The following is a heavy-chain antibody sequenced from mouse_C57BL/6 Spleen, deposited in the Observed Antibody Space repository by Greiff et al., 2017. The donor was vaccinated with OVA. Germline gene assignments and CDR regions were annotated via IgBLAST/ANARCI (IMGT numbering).Heavy chain of an antibody. CDR1: GFTFSDYG. D-gene: IGHD1-1*01. Sequence: EVKLVESGGGLVKPGGSLKLSCAASGFTFSDYGMHWVRQAPEKGLEWVAYISSGSSTIYYADTVKGRFTISRDNAKNTLFLQMTSLRSEDTAMYYCARAGSSLYYAMDYWGQGTSVTVSS. CDR2: ISSGSSTI. CDR3: ARAGSSLYYAMDY. J-gene: IGHJ4*01. V-gene: IGHV5-17*01.